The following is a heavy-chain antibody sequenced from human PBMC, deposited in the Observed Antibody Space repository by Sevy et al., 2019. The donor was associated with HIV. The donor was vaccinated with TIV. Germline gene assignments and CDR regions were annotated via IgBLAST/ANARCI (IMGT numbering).Heavy chain of an antibody. V-gene: IGHV3-11*06. CDR1: EFTFSNYY. CDR2: ISGRSSYT. D-gene: IGHD4-17*01. J-gene: IGHJ4*01. CDR3: ARSRSNYADYYFDY. Sequence: GGSLRLSCVASEFTFSNYYMTWIRQAPGKGLEWISYISGRSSYTNYADSVRGRFTISRDNTKNLLYLQMNSLRVEDTAVYYCARSRSNYADYYFDYWGHGTLVTVSS.